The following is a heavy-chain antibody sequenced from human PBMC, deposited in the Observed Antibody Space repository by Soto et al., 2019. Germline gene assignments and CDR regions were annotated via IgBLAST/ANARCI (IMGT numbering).Heavy chain of an antibody. J-gene: IGHJ4*02. Sequence: GGSLRLSCAASGFTFSNYWMSWVRQAPGKGLAWVADIKQDGTEKYYVDSVKGRFTISRDNAKNSLYLQMNSLRAEDTAVYYCARDKYYDFWIGYSNYYFDYRGQGALVTVSS. CDR2: IKQDGTEK. D-gene: IGHD3-3*01. CDR1: GFTFSNYW. CDR3: ARDKYYDFWIGYSNYYFDY. V-gene: IGHV3-7*03.